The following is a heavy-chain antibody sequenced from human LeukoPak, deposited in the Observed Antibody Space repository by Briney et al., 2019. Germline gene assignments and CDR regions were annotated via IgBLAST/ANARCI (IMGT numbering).Heavy chain of an antibody. CDR1: GFTFSSYS. Sequence: GGSLRLSCTASGFTFSSYSMNWVRQAPGKGLEWVSSITSSSSYIYYADSVKGRFTISRDNAKNSLDLQMNSLRAEDTAVYYCAINPPAGCSGGSCPLDYWGQGTLVTVSS. CDR2: ITSSSSYI. J-gene: IGHJ4*02. D-gene: IGHD2-15*01. V-gene: IGHV3-21*01. CDR3: AINPPAGCSGGSCPLDY.